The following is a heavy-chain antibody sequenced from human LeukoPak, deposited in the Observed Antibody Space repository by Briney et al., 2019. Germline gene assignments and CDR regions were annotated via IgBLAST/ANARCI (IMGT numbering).Heavy chain of an antibody. CDR3: ARSTRARYYYDSSGYVLDY. CDR2: IYTSGST. D-gene: IGHD3-22*01. CDR1: GGSITSYY. J-gene: IGHJ4*02. V-gene: IGHV4-4*08. Sequence: SETLSLTCTVSGGSITSYYWSWIRQPPGKGLEWIGYIYTSGSTNYNPSLKSRVTISVDTSKNQFSLKLSSVTAADTAVYYCARSTRARYYYDSSGYVLDYWGQGTLVTVSS.